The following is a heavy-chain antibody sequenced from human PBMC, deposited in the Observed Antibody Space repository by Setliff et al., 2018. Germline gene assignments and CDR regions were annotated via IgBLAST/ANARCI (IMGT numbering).Heavy chain of an antibody. CDR1: GFTFSSYW. D-gene: IGHD3-3*01. V-gene: IGHV3-7*01. J-gene: IGHJ6*02. Sequence: PGGSLRLSCAASGFTFSSYWMSWVRQAPGKGLEWVANIKQDGSEKYYVDSVKGRFTISRDNAKNSLYLQMNSLRAEDTAVYYCARHNRVWSGYLYYYGMDVWGQGTTVTVSS. CDR2: IKQDGSEK. CDR3: ARHNRVWSGYLYYYGMDV.